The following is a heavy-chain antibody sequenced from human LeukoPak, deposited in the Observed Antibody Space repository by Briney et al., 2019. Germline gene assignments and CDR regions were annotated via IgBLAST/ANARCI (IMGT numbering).Heavy chain of an antibody. CDR2: IYYSGTT. CDR3: ARDSGISGRTDY. D-gene: IGHD3-10*01. V-gene: IGHV4-31*03. CDR1: GGSINSGGY. Sequence: SETLSLTCTVSGGSINSGGYWSWIRQHPGKGLEWIEYIYYSGTTYFNPSLKGRVTMSVDTSKNQFSLKLSSVTAADTAVYYCARDSGISGRTDYWGQGTLVTVSS. J-gene: IGHJ4*02.